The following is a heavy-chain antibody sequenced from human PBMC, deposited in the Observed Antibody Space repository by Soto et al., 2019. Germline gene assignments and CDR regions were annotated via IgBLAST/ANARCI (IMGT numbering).Heavy chain of an antibody. V-gene: IGHV3-33*01. J-gene: IGHJ5*02. Sequence: GGSLRLSCAASGFSFSSYGMHWVRQAPGKGLEWVAVIWYDGSNEYYADSVKGRFIISRDNSKNTLYLQMNSLRAEDTAVYYCARNPGLPNWFDPWGQGTLVTVSS. CDR3: ARNPGLPNWFDP. CDR1: GFSFSSYG. CDR2: IWYDGSNE.